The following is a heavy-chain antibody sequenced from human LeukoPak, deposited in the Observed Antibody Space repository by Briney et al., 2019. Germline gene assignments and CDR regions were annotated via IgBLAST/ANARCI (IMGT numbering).Heavy chain of an antibody. CDR1: GYTFTNYY. D-gene: IGHD1/OR15-1a*01. V-gene: IGHV1-46*01. CDR3: ARDGTTLPRGAYFDY. Sequence: ASVKVSCKASGYTFTNYYMHWVRQAPGQGLEWMGIINPSGGSTSYAQKFQGRVTTTRDTSTSTVYMELRSLRSEDTAVYYCARDGTTLPRGAYFDYWGQGTLVTVSS. J-gene: IGHJ4*02. CDR2: INPSGGST.